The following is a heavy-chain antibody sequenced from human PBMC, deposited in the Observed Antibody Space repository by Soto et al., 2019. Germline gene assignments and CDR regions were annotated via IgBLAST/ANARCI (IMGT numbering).Heavy chain of an antibody. V-gene: IGHV5-51*01. CDR3: ARAFPPGPAENTNFDY. CDR2: IYPGDSDT. Sequence: GESLKISCKGSGYSFTSYWIGWVRQMPGKGLEWMGIIYPGDSDTRYSPSFQGQVTISADKSISTAYLQWSSLKASDTAMYYCARAFPPGPAENTNFDYWGQGTLVTVSS. J-gene: IGHJ4*02. D-gene: IGHD3-3*01. CDR1: GYSFTSYW.